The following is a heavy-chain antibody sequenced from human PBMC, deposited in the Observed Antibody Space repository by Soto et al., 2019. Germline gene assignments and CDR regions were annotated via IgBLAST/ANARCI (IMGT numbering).Heavy chain of an antibody. J-gene: IGHJ4*01. CDR2: IKTKAKSYTT. Sequence: VQLVESGGGLVQPGGSLRLSCAASGFIFSDHYMDWVRQAPGKGLEWVGRIKTKAKSYTTEYAASVKGRFTISRDDSKNSLYLQMNSVTAEYSAVYYCTRIPLVAATGRRYFDYWGHGTLLTVSS. D-gene: IGHD1-26*01. CDR1: GFIFSDHY. CDR3: TRIPLVAATGRRYFDY. V-gene: IGHV3-72*01.